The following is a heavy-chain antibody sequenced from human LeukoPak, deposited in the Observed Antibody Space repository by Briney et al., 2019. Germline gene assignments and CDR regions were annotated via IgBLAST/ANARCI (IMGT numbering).Heavy chain of an antibody. CDR1: GYIFTTYW. J-gene: IGHJ4*02. Sequence: GESLKIFCKGSGYIFTTYWIVWVRQMPGKGLEWMGSIYPDDSDTRYSPSFQGQVTISADKSISTAYLQWSSLKASDTAMYYCPTSMVRRLITRFDYWGQGTLVTVSS. D-gene: IGHD3-10*01. CDR2: IYPDDSDT. CDR3: PTSMVRRLITRFDY. V-gene: IGHV5-51*01.